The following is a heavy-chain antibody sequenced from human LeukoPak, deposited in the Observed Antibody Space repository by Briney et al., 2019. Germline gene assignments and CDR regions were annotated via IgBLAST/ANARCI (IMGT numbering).Heavy chain of an antibody. D-gene: IGHD3-10*01. J-gene: IGHJ6*02. V-gene: IGHV3-64*01. CDR2: ISSNGGST. CDR1: KFXFSNYA. CDR3: ARTSNYYGSGSYHNYGMDV. Sequence: GGSLRLSCAASKFXFSNYAIHWVRQAPGKGLEYVSAISSNGGSTYYANSVKGRFTISRDNSKNTLYLQMGSLRAEDMAVYYCARTSNYYGSGSYHNYGMDVWGQGTTVTVSS.